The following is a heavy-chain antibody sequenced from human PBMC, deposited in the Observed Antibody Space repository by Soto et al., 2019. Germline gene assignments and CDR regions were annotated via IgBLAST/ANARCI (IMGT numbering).Heavy chain of an antibody. CDR1: GGTISSGGYY. D-gene: IGHD4-17*01. V-gene: IGHV4-31*03. CDR2: IYYSGST. CDR3: ARGTSMTTVDY. Sequence: QVQLQESGPGLVKPSQTLSLTCTVSGGTISSGGYYWSWIRQHPGKGLEWIGYIYYSGSTYYNPSLKSRVTISVDTSQNQFSLKLSSVTAADTAVYYCARGTSMTTVDYWGQGTLVTVSS. J-gene: IGHJ4*02.